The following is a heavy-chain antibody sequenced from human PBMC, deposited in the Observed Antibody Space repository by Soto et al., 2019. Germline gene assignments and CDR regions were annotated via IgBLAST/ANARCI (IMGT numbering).Heavy chain of an antibody. V-gene: IGHV1-69*13. CDR2: IIPIFGTA. Sequence: SVKVSCKASGGTFSSYAISWVRQAPGQGLEWMGGIIPIFGTANYAQKFQGRVTITADESTSTAYMELSSLRSEDTAVYYCARNPVAGTYYYYGMDVWGQGTTVTVSS. J-gene: IGHJ6*02. CDR3: ARNPVAGTYYYYGMDV. D-gene: IGHD6-19*01. CDR1: GGTFSSYA.